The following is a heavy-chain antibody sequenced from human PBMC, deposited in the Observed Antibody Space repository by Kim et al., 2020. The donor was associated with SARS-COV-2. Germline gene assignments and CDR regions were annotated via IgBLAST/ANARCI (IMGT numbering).Heavy chain of an antibody. D-gene: IGHD1-26*01. CDR3: AKGTVSGAVDY. Sequence: KYYADSVKGRFTISRDNAKNTLYLQMNSLRAEDTAVYYCAKGTVSGAVDYWGQGTLVTVSS. CDR2: K. J-gene: IGHJ4*02. V-gene: IGHV3-23*01.